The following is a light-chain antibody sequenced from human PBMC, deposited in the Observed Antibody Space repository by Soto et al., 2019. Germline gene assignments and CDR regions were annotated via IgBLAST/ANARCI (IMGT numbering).Light chain of an antibody. CDR2: DVS. CDR1: SSDVGGYNY. Sequence: QSALTQPASVSGSPGQSITISCTGTSSDVGGYNYVSWYQHHPGEAPKLMIYDVSNRPSGVSNRFSGSKSGNTASLTISGLQPEDEADYYCSSYTTSNTRQIVFGTGTKVNVL. CDR3: SSYTTSNTRQIV. J-gene: IGLJ1*01. V-gene: IGLV2-14*03.